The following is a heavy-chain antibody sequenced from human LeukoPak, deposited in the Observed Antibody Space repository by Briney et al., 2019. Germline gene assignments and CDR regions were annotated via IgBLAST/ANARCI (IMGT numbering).Heavy chain of an antibody. J-gene: IGHJ4*02. D-gene: IGHD3-22*01. CDR1: GGSISSYY. CDR2: IYYSGST. V-gene: IGHV4-59*01. Sequence: SETLSLTCTVSGGSISSYYWSWIRQPPGKGLEWIGYIYYSGSTNYNPSLKSRVTISVDTSKNQFSLKLSSVTAADTAVYYCAKSRIQHIPYYDDSGNPFYFDSWGQGTLVTVSS. CDR3: AKSRIQHIPYYDDSGNPFYFDS.